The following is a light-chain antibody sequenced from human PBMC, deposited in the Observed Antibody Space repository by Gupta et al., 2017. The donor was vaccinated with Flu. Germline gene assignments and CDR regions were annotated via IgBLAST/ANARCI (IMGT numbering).Light chain of an antibody. V-gene: IGLV1-44*01. CDR1: SSNIGGNT. J-gene: IGLJ3*02. Sequence: TISCSGSSSNIGGNTVNWYQQLPGTAPKLLIYNNDQRPSGVPDRFSASKSGTSASLAISGLQSEDEADYYCAAWDDSLNGVVFGGGTKLTVL. CDR3: AAWDDSLNGVV. CDR2: NND.